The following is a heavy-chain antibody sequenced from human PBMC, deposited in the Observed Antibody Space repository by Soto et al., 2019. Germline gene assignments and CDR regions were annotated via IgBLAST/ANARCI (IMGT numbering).Heavy chain of an antibody. CDR2: ISYDGSNK. D-gene: IGHD6-19*01. V-gene: IGHV3-30-3*01. J-gene: IGHJ6*02. Sequence: HPGGSLRLSCAASGFTFSSYAMHWVRQAPGKGLEWVAVISYDGSNKYYADSVKGRFTIPRDNSKNTLYLQMNSLRAEDTAVYYCARERSSGWYLTHYYYYYGMDVWGQGTTVTVSS. CDR1: GFTFSSYA. CDR3: ARERSSGWYLTHYYYYYGMDV.